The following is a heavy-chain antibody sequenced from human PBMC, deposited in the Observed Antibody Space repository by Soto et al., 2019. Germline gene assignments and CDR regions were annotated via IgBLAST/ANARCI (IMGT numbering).Heavy chain of an antibody. CDR2: MKPNSGNT. CDR1: GYTFTSYD. D-gene: IGHD2-8*01. CDR3: VRSGYCPNSVCYVGDFDY. J-gene: IGHJ4*02. V-gene: IGHV1-8*01. Sequence: QVQLVQSGAEVKKPGASVKVSCKASGYTFTSYDINWVRQATGQGLEWMGWMKPNSGNTGYAQKFQVRVTMTRNTSISTAYMELISLRSEDTAVYYGVRSGYCPNSVCYVGDFDYWVQRTLGTVCS.